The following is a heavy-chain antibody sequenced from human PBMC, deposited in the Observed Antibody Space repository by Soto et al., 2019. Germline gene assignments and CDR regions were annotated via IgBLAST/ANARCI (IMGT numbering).Heavy chain of an antibody. D-gene: IGHD2-2*01. Sequence: QVQLVQSGAEVKKPGSSVKVSCKASGGTFSSYAISWVRQAPGQGLEWMGGIIPIFGTANYAQKFQGRVTLTADESTSTAYMELSSLRSEDTAVYYCARDPGAHCISTSCYCGSWGQGTLVTGSS. CDR1: GGTFSSYA. CDR2: IIPIFGTA. J-gene: IGHJ5*02. V-gene: IGHV1-69*12. CDR3: ARDPGAHCISTSCYCGS.